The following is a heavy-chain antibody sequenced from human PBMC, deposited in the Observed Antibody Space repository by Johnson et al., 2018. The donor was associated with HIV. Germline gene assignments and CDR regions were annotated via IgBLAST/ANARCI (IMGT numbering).Heavy chain of an antibody. CDR2: ITSYGSST. Sequence: VQLVESGGGVVQPGRSLRPSCAASGFTFSSYWMHWVRQAPGKGLVWVSRITSYGSSTSYAASVKGRFSISSDNSNNTLYLQMNGLRAEDTAVYYCARPKIVATVGPLGAFDIWGQGTMVSVSS. CDR3: ARPKIVATVGPLGAFDI. CDR1: GFTFSSYW. D-gene: IGHD5-12*01. V-gene: IGHV3-74*02. J-gene: IGHJ3*02.